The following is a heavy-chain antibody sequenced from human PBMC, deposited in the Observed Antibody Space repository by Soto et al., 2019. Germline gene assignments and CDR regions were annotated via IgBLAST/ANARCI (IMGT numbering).Heavy chain of an antibody. V-gene: IGHV3-23*01. CDR2: ISGSGGST. D-gene: IGHD6-19*01. Sequence: GGSLRLSCAASGFTFSSYAMSWVRQAPGKGLEWVSAISGSGGSTYYADSVKGRFTISRDNSKNTLYLQMNSLRAEDTAVYYCAKDRKAVAVPGYYFDYWGQGTLVTVSS. CDR1: GFTFSSYA. J-gene: IGHJ4*02. CDR3: AKDRKAVAVPGYYFDY.